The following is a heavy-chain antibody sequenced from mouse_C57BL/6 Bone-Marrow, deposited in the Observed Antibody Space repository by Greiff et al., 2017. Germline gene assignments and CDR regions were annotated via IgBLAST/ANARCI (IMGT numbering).Heavy chain of an antibody. CDR1: GFNIKDDY. CDR2: IDPENGDT. Sequence: VQLKESGAELVRPGASVKLSCTASGFNIKDDYMHWVKQRPEQGLEWIGWIDPENGDTEYASKFQGKATITADTSSNTAYLQLSSLTSEDTAVYYCTTSDSPWFAYWRQGTLVTVSA. D-gene: IGHD2-12*01. J-gene: IGHJ3*01. V-gene: IGHV14-4*01. CDR3: TTSDSPWFAY.